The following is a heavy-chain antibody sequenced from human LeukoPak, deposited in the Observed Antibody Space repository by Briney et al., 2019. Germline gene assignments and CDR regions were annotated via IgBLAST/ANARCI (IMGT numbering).Heavy chain of an antibody. D-gene: IGHD3-10*02. CDR3: AELGITMIGGV. Sequence: PGGSLRLSCAASGFTFSSYDMTWVRQAPGRGLEWVSYISSSGSTIYYADSVKGRFTISRDNAKNSLYLQMNSLRAEDTAVYYCAELGITMIGGVWGKGTTVTISS. V-gene: IGHV3-48*03. CDR2: ISSSGSTI. CDR1: GFTFSSYD. J-gene: IGHJ6*04.